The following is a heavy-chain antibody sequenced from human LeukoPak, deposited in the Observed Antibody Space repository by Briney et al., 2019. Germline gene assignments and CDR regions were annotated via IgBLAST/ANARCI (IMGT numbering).Heavy chain of an antibody. CDR2: ISAYNGNT. CDR3: ARDSEDSSSSRPFDY. Sequence: ASVKVSCKASGYTFTSYGISWVRQAPGQGLEWMGWISAYNGNTNYAQKLQGRVTMTTDTSTSTAYMELRSLRSDDTAVYYCARDSEDSSSSRPFDYWGQGTLVTVSP. D-gene: IGHD6-6*01. V-gene: IGHV1-18*01. J-gene: IGHJ4*02. CDR1: GYTFTSYG.